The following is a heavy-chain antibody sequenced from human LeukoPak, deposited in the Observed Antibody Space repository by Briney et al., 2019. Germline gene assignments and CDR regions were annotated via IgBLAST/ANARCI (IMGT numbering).Heavy chain of an antibody. D-gene: IGHD3-10*01. CDR2: INPNSGGT. Sequence: GASLKVSCKPSGYTLTGYYMHWVRQAPGQRLEWMGWINPNSGGTNYAQKFQGRVTITRDTSISTAYMELSRLRSDDTAVYYCARGMDLPDGEAGDWGQGTLVTVSS. J-gene: IGHJ4*02. V-gene: IGHV1-2*02. CDR1: GYTLTGYY. CDR3: ARGMDLPDGEAGD.